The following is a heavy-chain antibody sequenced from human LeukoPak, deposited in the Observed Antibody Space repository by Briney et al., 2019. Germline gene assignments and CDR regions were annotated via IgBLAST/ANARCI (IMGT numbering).Heavy chain of an antibody. CDR1: GGTFSSYA. V-gene: IGHV1-69*06. CDR3: ATVHVDTAMVGDWYFDL. Sequence: SVKVSCKASGGTFSSYAISWVRQAPGQGLEWMGGIIPIFGTANYAQKFQGRVTITADKSTSTAYMELSSLRSEDTAVYYCATVHVDTAMVGDWYFDLWGRGTLVTVSS. CDR2: IIPIFGTA. J-gene: IGHJ2*01. D-gene: IGHD5-18*01.